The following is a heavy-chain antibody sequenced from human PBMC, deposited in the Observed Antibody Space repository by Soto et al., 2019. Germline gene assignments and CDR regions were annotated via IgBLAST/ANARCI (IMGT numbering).Heavy chain of an antibody. D-gene: IGHD1-7*01. CDR2: IYITGRT. Sequence: PSETLSLTCNVSAGSIRSHFWSWIRQPAGKGLEWIGRIYITGRTDYNPSLKGRVTMSLDTSKNQFSLKVTSVTAADTAIYYCTRERLENWNSPRTAHNWFDPWGQGTLVTVPS. J-gene: IGHJ5*02. CDR1: AGSIRSHF. V-gene: IGHV4-4*07. CDR3: TRERLENWNSPRTAHNWFDP.